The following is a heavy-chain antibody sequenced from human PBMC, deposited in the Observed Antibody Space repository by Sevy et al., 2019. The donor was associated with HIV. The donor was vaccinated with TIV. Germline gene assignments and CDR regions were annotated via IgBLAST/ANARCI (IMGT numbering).Heavy chain of an antibody. J-gene: IGHJ4*02. CDR2: ISYDGSNK. D-gene: IGHD3-10*01. CDR1: GFTFSSYV. Sequence: GGSLRLPCAASGFTFSSYVMHWVRQAPGKGLEWVAVISYDGSNKYYADSVKGRFTISRDNSKNTLYLQMNSLRAEDTAVYYCARDMVRGVIITSPYFDYWGQGTLVTVSS. CDR3: ARDMVRGVIITSPYFDY. V-gene: IGHV3-30-3*01.